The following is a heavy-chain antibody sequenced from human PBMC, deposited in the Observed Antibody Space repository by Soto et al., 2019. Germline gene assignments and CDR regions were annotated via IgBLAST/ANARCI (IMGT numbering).Heavy chain of an antibody. CDR1: GFTFSTYG. V-gene: IGHV3-30*03. Sequence: QAQLVESGGGVVQPGRSLRLCWAASGFTFSTYGIHWVRQAPGKGLEWVAVISHDGSKEYYADSVKGRFTVSRDNSKNMVYVQMNSLRPEDTAVYYCAVLYYGMDVWGQGTTVTVSS. CDR2: ISHDGSKE. J-gene: IGHJ6*02. CDR3: AVLYYGMDV.